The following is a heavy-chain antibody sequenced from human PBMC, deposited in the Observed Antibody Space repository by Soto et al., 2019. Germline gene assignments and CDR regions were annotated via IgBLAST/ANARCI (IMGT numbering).Heavy chain of an antibody. J-gene: IGHJ6*02. CDR3: ARDTAICGMDV. CDR1: GGSISSGDYY. CDR2: IYYSGST. Sequence: QVQLQESGPGLVKPSQTLSLTCTVSGGSISSGDYYWSWIRQPPGKGLEWIGNIYYSGSTYYNPSLDGRVTISVETSKNQFSLKLSSVTAADTAVYYCARDTAICGMDVWGQGTTVTVSS. V-gene: IGHV4-30-4*01.